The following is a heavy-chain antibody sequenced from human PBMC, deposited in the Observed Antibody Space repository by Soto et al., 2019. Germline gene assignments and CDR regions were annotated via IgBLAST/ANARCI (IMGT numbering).Heavy chain of an antibody. CDR2: IKSKTDGGTT. D-gene: IGHD2-15*01. CDR3: STDGCSGGGCFAGLY. J-gene: IGHJ4*02. V-gene: IGHV3-15*01. CDR1: GFTFSDAW. Sequence: GGSLRLSCAASGFTFSDAWMSWVRQTPGKGLEWVGRIKSKTDGGTTDFAAPVKGRFTVSRDDSKNTLYLQMSSLRIEDTAVYYCSTDGCSGGGCFAGLYWGQGSPVTVSS.